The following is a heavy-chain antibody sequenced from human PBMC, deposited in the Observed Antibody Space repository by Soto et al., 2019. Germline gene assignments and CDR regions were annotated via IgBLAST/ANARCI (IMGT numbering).Heavy chain of an antibody. CDR3: ARYSSSPHYGMDV. CDR1: GYTFTGYY. V-gene: IGHV1-2*04. CDR2: INPNSGGT. Sequence: ASVKVSCKASGYTFTGYYMHWVRQAPGQGLEWMGWINPNSGGTNYAQKFQGWVTMTRDTSISTAYMELSRLRSDDTAVYYCARYSSSPHYGMDVWSQGTTVTVSS. D-gene: IGHD6-6*01. J-gene: IGHJ6*02.